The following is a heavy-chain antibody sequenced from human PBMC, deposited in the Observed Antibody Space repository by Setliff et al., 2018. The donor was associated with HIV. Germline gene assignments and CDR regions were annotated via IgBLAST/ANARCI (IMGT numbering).Heavy chain of an antibody. Sequence: GGSLRLSCAASGFTFSSYEMNWVRQAPGKGLEWVSYISSSGSTIYYADSVKGRFTISRDNAENSLYLQMNSLRAEDTAVYYCASHFGYCSSTSCEGYWGQGTLVTVSS. CDR2: ISSSGSTI. D-gene: IGHD2-2*01. V-gene: IGHV3-48*03. CDR3: ASHFGYCSSTSCEGY. CDR1: GFTFSSYE. J-gene: IGHJ4*02.